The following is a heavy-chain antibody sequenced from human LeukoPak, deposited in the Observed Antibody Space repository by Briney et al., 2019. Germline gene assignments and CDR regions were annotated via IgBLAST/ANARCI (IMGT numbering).Heavy chain of an antibody. CDR2: TYYRSKWYT. V-gene: IGHV6-1*01. CDR1: GDSVSSNSAT. J-gene: IGHJ5*02. Sequence: SQTPSLTCAISGDSVSSNSATWNWIRQSPSRGLEWLGRTYYRSKWYTDYAVSVKSRITINPDTAKNQFSLQLNSVTPEDTAVYYCASILAGRNWFDPWGQGTLVTVSS. D-gene: IGHD5-12*01. CDR3: ASILAGRNWFDP.